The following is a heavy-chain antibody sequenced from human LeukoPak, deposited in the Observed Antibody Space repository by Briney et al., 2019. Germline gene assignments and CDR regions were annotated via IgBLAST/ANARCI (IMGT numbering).Heavy chain of an antibody. J-gene: IGHJ4*02. CDR1: GFTFDDYA. D-gene: IGHD6-19*01. CDR3: AKATPGIAVAGSFDY. CDR2: ISWNSGSI. V-gene: IGHV3-9*03. Sequence: GRSLRLSCAASGFTFDDYAMHWVRQAPGKGLEWVSGISWNSGSIGYADSVKGRFTISRDNAKNSLYPQMNSLRAEDMALYYCAKATPGIAVAGSFDYWGQGTLVTVSS.